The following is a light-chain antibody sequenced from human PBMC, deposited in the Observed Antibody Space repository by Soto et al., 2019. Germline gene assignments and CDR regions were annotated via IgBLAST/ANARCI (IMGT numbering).Light chain of an antibody. CDR2: KAS. Sequence: DIQMTQSPSTLSASVGDRVTITCRASQSINNLLAWYQQKPGKAPRLLIYKASSLKSGVPSRFSGSGSGTEFTLTISSLQPVDFATYYCQQYTTYSWTFGQGTKVEI. CDR1: QSINNL. CDR3: QQYTTYSWT. J-gene: IGKJ1*01. V-gene: IGKV1-5*03.